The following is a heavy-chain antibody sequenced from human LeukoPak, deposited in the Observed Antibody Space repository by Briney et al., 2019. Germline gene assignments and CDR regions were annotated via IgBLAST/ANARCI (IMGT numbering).Heavy chain of an antibody. CDR3: TRDFDQPSGN. D-gene: IGHD3-9*01. Sequence: GRSLRLPCAASVFTFRNYCMHWVPQARGKALVWVSRLNSDGSNTGYADSVKGRFTISRDNAKNTLYLQMNSLRAEDTAVYYCTRDFDQPSGNWGQGTLVTVSS. CDR1: VFTFRNYC. CDR2: LNSDGSNT. V-gene: IGHV3-74*01. J-gene: IGHJ4*02.